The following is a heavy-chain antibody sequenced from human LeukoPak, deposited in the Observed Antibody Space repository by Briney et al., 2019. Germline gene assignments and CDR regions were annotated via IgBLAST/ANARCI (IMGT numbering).Heavy chain of an antibody. Sequence: PGGSLRLSCAASGFTFSSYSMNWVRQAPGQGLEWVSSISSSSSYIYYADSVKGRFTISRDNAKNSLYLQMNSRRAEDTAVYYCARTPGGYFDYWGQGTLVTVSS. V-gene: IGHV3-21*01. CDR3: ARTPGGYFDY. CDR1: GFTFSSYS. CDR2: ISSSSSYI. J-gene: IGHJ4*02. D-gene: IGHD2-15*01.